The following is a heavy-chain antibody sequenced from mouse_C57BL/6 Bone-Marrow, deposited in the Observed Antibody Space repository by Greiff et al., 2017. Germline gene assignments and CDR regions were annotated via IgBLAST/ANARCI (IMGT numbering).Heavy chain of an antibody. CDR1: GFTFSSYG. D-gene: IGHD2-4*01. CDR2: ISSGGSYT. V-gene: IGHV5-6*01. CDR3: ARPYDYDDGYYYAMDY. J-gene: IGHJ4*01. Sequence: EVQLVESGGDLVKPGGSLKLSCAASGFTFSSYGMSWVRQIPDKRLGWVATISSGGSYTYYPDSVKGRFTISRDNAKNTLYLQMSSLKSEDTAMYYCARPYDYDDGYYYAMDYWGQGTSVTVSS.